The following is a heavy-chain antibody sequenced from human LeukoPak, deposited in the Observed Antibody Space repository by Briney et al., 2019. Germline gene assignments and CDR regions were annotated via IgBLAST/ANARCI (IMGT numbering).Heavy chain of an antibody. D-gene: IGHD5-12*01. V-gene: IGHV4-59*01. CDR3: ARQGGYGPYWYFDL. J-gene: IGHJ2*01. Sequence: PSETLSLTCTVSGGSISSYYWSWIRQPPGKGLEWIGYIYYSGSTNYNPSLKSRVTISVDTSKNQFSLKLSSVTAADTAVYYCARQGGYGPYWYFDLWGRGTLVTVSS. CDR1: GGSISSYY. CDR2: IYYSGST.